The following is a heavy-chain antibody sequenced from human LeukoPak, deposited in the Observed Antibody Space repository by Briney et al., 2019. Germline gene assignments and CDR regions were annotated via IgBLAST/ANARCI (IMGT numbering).Heavy chain of an antibody. CDR1: GFTVSSNY. Sequence: QPGGSLRLSCAASGFTVSSNYMKWVRQAPGKGLEWVASINHNGNVNYYVDSVKGRFTISRDNAKNSLYLQMSNLRAEDTAVYFCARGGGLDVWGQGATVTVSS. CDR2: INHNGNVN. J-gene: IGHJ6*02. V-gene: IGHV3-7*03. D-gene: IGHD3-16*01. CDR3: ARGGGLDV.